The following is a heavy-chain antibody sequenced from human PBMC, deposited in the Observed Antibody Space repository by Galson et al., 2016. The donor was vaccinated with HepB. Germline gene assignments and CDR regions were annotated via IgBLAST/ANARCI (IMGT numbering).Heavy chain of an antibody. J-gene: IGHJ4*02. CDR2: IHYSGST. V-gene: IGHV4-39*01. CDR1: RGSISRSAYY. CDR3: SRHSGVSSVTYAGIDY. Sequence: SETLSLTCTVSRGSISRSAYYWGWIRQPPGKGLEWIGSIHYSGSTSYYASLKSRVTISVDTSKNQFSLNLRSVTAADTAVYYCSRHSGVSSVTYAGIDYWGQGTLVTVSS. D-gene: IGHD1-26*01.